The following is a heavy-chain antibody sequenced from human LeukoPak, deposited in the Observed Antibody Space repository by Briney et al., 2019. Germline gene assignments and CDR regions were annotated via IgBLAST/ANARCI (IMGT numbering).Heavy chain of an antibody. CDR1: GFTFSGYT. CDR3: ARAFIGSGWYYFDY. D-gene: IGHD6-19*01. V-gene: IGHV3-48*01. Sequence: GGSLRLSCAASGFTFSGYTMNWVRQAPGKGLEWVSYISTTSSNIFYADSVKGRFTISRDNAKNSLYLQMNSLRAEDTAVYYCARAFIGSGWYYFDYWGQETLVTVSS. J-gene: IGHJ4*02. CDR2: ISTTSSNI.